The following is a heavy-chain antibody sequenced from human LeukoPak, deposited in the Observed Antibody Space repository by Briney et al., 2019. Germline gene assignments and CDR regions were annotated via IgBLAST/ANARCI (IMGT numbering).Heavy chain of an antibody. CDR2: INHSGST. CDR3: ARFAGWMSRPRIDY. CDR1: GGSISSSSYY. D-gene: IGHD6-19*01. V-gene: IGHV4-39*07. J-gene: IGHJ4*02. Sequence: PSETLSLTCTVSGGSISSSSYYWSWIRQPPGKGLEWIGDINHSGSTNYNPSLKSRVTVSVDTSKNQFSLNLSSVTAADTAVYYCARFAGWMSRPRIDYWGQGTLVTVSS.